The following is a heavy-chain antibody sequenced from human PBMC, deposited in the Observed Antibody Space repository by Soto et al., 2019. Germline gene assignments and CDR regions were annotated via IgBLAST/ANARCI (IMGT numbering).Heavy chain of an antibody. CDR1: GGTFSSYA. V-gene: IGHV1-69*13. CDR3: ARADKDYIVVVTATHYYYYGMDV. J-gene: IGHJ6*02. Sequence: SVKVSCKASGGTFSSYAISWVRQAPGQGLEWMGGIIPIFGTANYAQKFQGRVTITADESTSTAYMELSSLRSEDTAVYYCARADKDYIVVVTATHYYYYGMDVWGQGTTVTVSS. CDR2: IIPIFGTA. D-gene: IGHD2-21*02.